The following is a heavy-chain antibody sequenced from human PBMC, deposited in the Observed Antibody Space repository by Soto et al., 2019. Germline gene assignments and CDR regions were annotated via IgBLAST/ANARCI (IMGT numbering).Heavy chain of an antibody. CDR2: IIPMLTVR. V-gene: IGHV1-69*02. CDR1: GGTFSTYT. D-gene: IGHD2-2*01. CDR3: SIGSWSAETFDV. J-gene: IGHJ3*01. Sequence: QVHLVQSGAEVKKPGSSVKVSCKAAGGTFSTYTLIWVRQAPGQGLEWMGRIIPMLTVRNSAQKFQGRVTLTADKSTSTAFMELTSLRSDDTAVYYCSIGSWSAETFDVWGQGTIVTVSS.